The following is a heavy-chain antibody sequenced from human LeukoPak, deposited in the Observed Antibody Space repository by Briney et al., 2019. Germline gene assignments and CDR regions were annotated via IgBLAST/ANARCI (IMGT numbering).Heavy chain of an antibody. CDR3: AGREKRGYSYGRFDY. CDR1: GFTFSRYG. Sequence: GGSLRLSCEASGFTFSRYGMSWVRQAPGKGLEWVSAIRGSGGSTYYADSVKGRFTISRDNSKNTLYLQMNSLRAEDTAVYYCAGREKRGYSYGRFDYWGQGTLVTVSS. CDR2: IRGSGGST. D-gene: IGHD5-18*01. V-gene: IGHV3-23*01. J-gene: IGHJ4*02.